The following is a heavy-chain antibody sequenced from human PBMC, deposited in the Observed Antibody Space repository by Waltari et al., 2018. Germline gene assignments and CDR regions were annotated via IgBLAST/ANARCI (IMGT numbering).Heavy chain of an antibody. Sequence: QLQLQESGPGLVKPSETLSLTCTVSGGSISSSSYYWGWIRQPPGKGLEWIGSIYYSGSTYYNPSLNGRVTISVDTSKNQFSLKLSSVTAADTAVYYCARATSGYSRGFDYWGQGTLVTVSS. J-gene: IGHJ4*02. V-gene: IGHV4-39*07. CDR1: GGSISSSSYY. CDR3: ARATSGYSRGFDY. D-gene: IGHD3-22*01. CDR2: IYYSGST.